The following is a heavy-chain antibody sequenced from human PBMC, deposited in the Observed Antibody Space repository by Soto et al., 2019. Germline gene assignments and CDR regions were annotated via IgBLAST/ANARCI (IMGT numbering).Heavy chain of an antibody. D-gene: IGHD6-19*01. CDR3: ARDLHSSGWYENYFDY. J-gene: IGHJ4*02. V-gene: IGHV3-11*06. CDR2: ISSSSSYT. Sequence: GGSLRLSCAASGFTFSDYYMSWIRQAPGKGLEWVSYISSSSSYTNYADSVKGRFTISRDNAKNSLYLQMNSLRAEDTAVYYCARDLHSSGWYENYFDYWGQGTLVTVSS. CDR1: GFTFSDYY.